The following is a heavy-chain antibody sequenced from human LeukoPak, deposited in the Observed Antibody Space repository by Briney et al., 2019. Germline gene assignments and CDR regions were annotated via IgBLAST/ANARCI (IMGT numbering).Heavy chain of an antibody. V-gene: IGHV4-4*07. CDR3: ARERSQLVPFYYYYGMDV. Sequence: PSETLSLTCTVSGGSISSYYWSWIRQPAGKGLEWIGRIYTSGSTNYNPSLKSRVTMSVDTSKNQFSLKLSSVTAADTAVYYCARERSQLVPFYYYYGMDVWGQGTPVTVSS. CDR2: IYTSGST. D-gene: IGHD6-13*01. J-gene: IGHJ6*02. CDR1: GGSISSYY.